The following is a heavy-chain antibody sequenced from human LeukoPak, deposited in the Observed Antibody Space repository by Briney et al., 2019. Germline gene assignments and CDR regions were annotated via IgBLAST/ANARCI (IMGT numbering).Heavy chain of an antibody. CDR1: GFTFSSYA. Sequence: GGSLRLSCAASGFTFSSYAMSWVRQAPGKGLEWVSGISGSGGSTYYADSVKGRFTISRDNSKNTLYLQMNSLRAEDTAMYYCAKGEVGSGKTFDSWGQGTLVTVSS. V-gene: IGHV3-23*01. CDR3: AKGEVGSGKTFDS. CDR2: ISGSGGST. D-gene: IGHD3-10*01. J-gene: IGHJ4*02.